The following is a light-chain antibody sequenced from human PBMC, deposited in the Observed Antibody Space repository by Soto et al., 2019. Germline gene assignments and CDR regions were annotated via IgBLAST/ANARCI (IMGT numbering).Light chain of an antibody. CDR1: QSVRSTF. V-gene: IGKV3-20*01. Sequence: VLPQSPDTLSLSPGDRATLSCRASQSVRSTFLAWYQQKPGQAPRLLIYGASNRAAGIPERLSGSASATEFTLPISRLQPDDSAVYKCQQYHDSPMNTFGQGTQLQIK. J-gene: IGKJ2*01. CDR2: GAS. CDR3: QQYHDSPMNT.